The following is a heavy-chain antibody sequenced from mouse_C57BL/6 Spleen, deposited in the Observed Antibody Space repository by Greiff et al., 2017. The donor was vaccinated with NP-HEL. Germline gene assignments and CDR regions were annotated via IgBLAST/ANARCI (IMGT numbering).Heavy chain of an antibody. J-gene: IGHJ4*01. Sequence: VQLQQSGTELVKPGASVKLSCKASGYTFTSYWMHWVKQRPGQGLEWIGNINPSNGGTNYNEKFKSKATLTVDKSSSTADMQLSSLTSEDSAVYYCARVDSDGGYAMDYWGQGTSVTVSS. CDR1: GYTFTSYW. CDR2: INPSNGGT. V-gene: IGHV1-53*01. CDR3: ARVDSDGGYAMDY.